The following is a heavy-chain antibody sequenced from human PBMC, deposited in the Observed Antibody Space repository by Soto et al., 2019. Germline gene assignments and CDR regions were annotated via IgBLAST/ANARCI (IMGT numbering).Heavy chain of an antibody. J-gene: IGHJ4*02. Sequence: QVQLVESGGGVVQPGRSLRLSCAASGFTFSSYGMHWVRQAPGQGLEWVAVISYDGSNKYYADYVKGRFTISRDNHRNRLYLQLNSLRAEDRDVYYCAKDGGGSWWFWGEGTLVTVS. CDR3: AKDGGGSWWF. V-gene: IGHV3-30*18. D-gene: IGHD2-15*01. CDR1: GFTFSSYG. CDR2: ISYDGSNK.